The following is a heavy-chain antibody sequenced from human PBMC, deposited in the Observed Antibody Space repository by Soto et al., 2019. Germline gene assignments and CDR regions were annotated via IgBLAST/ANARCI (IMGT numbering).Heavy chain of an antibody. CDR2: IHHTGST. D-gene: IGHD3-22*01. CDR1: GGFISSYY. Sequence: KPSETLSLTCTVSGGFISSYYWSWIRQSPGKGLVLIGYIHHTGSTNYNPSLKSRVTMSLDTSRNQFSLKLYSVTAADTAVYYCARSIDSSGFYFSNCWGQGTLVTVSS. J-gene: IGHJ4*02. CDR3: ARSIDSSGFYFSNC. V-gene: IGHV4-59*01.